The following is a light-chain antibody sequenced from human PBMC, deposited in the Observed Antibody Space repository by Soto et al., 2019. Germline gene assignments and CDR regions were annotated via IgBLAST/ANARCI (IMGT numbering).Light chain of an antibody. CDR3: ASWDDSLSGVV. V-gene: IGLV1-47*01. CDR1: SSNIGSNY. Sequence: QSVLTQPPSASGTPGKRVTISCSGSSSNIGSNYVYWYQQLPGTAPKLLIYRSNQRPSGVPDRFSGSKSGTSASLAISGLRSEDEADYYCASWDDSLSGVVFGGGTKLSVL. J-gene: IGLJ2*01. CDR2: RSN.